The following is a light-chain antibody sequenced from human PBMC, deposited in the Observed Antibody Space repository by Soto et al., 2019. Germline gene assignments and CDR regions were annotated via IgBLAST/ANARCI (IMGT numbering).Light chain of an antibody. CDR3: QHYNSYSEA. Sequence: IHMTQSPSTLSGSVGYRVTVTCRASQTISSWLAWYQQKPGKAPKLLIYKASTLKSGVPSRFSGSGSGTEFTLTISSLQPDDFATYYCQHYNSYSEAFGQGTRLE. V-gene: IGKV1-5*03. J-gene: IGKJ5*01. CDR2: KAS. CDR1: QTISSW.